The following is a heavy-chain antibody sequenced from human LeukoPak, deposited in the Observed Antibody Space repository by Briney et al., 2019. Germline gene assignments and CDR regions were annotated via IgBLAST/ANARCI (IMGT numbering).Heavy chain of an antibody. CDR1: GFTFSSYP. J-gene: IGHJ4*02. V-gene: IGHV3-30-3*01. D-gene: IGHD3-22*01. CDR2: ISYDGSEK. Sequence: GGSLRLSCAASGFTFSSYPMHWVRQAPGKGLEWVAVISYDGSEKHYADPVKGRFTISRDNSKNTLYLQMNSLRAEDTAVYYCAREVSSVYYPYGGQGILVTVSS. CDR3: AREVSSVYYPY.